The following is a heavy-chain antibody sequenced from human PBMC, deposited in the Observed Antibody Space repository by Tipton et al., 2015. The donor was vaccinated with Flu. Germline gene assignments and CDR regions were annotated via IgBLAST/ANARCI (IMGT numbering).Heavy chain of an antibody. Sequence: TLSLTCTVSGGSISSGSYYWSWIRQPAGKGLEWIGRIYTSGSTNYNPSLKSRVIISVDTSKNQFSLKLSSVTAADTAVYYCARVRSYYDSSGYYYAFDYWGQTTLVTVSS. CDR1: GGSISSGSYY. V-gene: IGHV4-61*02. CDR2: IYTSGST. CDR3: ARVRSYYDSSGYYYAFDY. J-gene: IGHJ4*02. D-gene: IGHD3-22*01.